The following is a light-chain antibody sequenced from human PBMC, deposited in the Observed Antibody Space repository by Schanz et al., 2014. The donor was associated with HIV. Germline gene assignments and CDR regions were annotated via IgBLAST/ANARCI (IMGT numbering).Light chain of an antibody. CDR1: QSVSTY. J-gene: IGKJ1*01. V-gene: IGKV3-20*01. CDR2: GAS. Sequence: EIVLTQSPGTLSLSPGERATLSCRTSQSVSTYLAWYHQKPGQAPRLLIYGASNRATGIPDRFSGSGSGTDFTLTISRLEPEDFATYYCQQYNGTFGQGTKVEIK. CDR3: QQYNGT.